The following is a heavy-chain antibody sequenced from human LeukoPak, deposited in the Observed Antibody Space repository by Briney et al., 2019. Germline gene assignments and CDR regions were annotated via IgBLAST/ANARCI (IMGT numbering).Heavy chain of an antibody. CDR2: IIPIFGTA. CDR1: GGTFSSYA. D-gene: IGHD6-19*01. Sequence: SVKVSCKASGGTFSSYAISWVRQAPGQGLEWMGGIIPIFGTANYAQKFQGRVTMTEDTSTDTAYMELSSLRSEDTAVYYCATLAVAGRNWFDPWGQGTLVTVSS. CDR3: ATLAVAGRNWFDP. V-gene: IGHV1-69*06. J-gene: IGHJ5*02.